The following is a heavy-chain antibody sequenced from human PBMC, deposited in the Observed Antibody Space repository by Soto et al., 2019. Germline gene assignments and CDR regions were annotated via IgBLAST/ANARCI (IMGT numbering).Heavy chain of an antibody. Sequence: QVQFQQWGAGLLQPSETLSLTCAVNGGSFTDHYWTWIRQPPGKGVEWIGEIHHSGSTHYNPSFKSRATISLDTSKNQFSLDLSSVTAADTAVYYCARSPLIKFGGVKSFVDFWGQGTLVTVSS. J-gene: IGHJ4*02. CDR1: GGSFTDHY. CDR2: IHHSGST. D-gene: IGHD3-16*01. CDR3: ARSPLIKFGGVKSFVDF. V-gene: IGHV4-34*02.